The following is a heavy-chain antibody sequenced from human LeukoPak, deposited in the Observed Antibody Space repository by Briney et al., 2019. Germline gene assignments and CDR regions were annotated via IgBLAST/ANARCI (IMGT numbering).Heavy chain of an antibody. J-gene: IGHJ5*02. V-gene: IGHV1-3*03. Sequence: ASVKVSCKASGYTFTSYAMHWVRQAPGQRLEWMGWINAGNGNTKYSQEFQGRVTITRDTSASTAYMELSSLRSEGMAVYYCAREGYSSSLGFDPWGQGTLVTVSS. D-gene: IGHD6-13*01. CDR2: INAGNGNT. CDR3: AREGYSSSLGFDP. CDR1: GYTFTSYA.